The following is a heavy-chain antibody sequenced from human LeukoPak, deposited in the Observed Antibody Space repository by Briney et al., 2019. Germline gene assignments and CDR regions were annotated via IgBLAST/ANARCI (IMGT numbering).Heavy chain of an antibody. Sequence: GGSLRLSCAASGFTFSDYYMSWIRQAPGKGLEWVSYISSSGSTIYYADSVKGRFTISRDKAKNSLYLQMNSLRAEDTAVYYCATYYYGSGSYSNPLYWGQGTLVTVSS. CDR1: GFTFSDYY. D-gene: IGHD3-10*01. J-gene: IGHJ4*02. CDR2: ISSSGSTI. CDR3: ATYYYGSGSYSNPLY. V-gene: IGHV3-11*01.